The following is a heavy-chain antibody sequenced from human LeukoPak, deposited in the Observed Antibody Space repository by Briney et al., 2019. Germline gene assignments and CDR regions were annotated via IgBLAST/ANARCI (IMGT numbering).Heavy chain of an antibody. Sequence: SETLSLTCTVSGGSISSYYWSWIRQPPGKGLEWIGYIYYSGSTNYNPSLKSRVTISVDTSKNQFSLKLSSVTAADTAVYYCARGLPPITIFGVVTPMYYFDYWGQGTLVTVSS. CDR1: GGSISSYY. J-gene: IGHJ4*02. CDR3: ARGLPPITIFGVVTPMYYFDY. V-gene: IGHV4-59*01. CDR2: IYYSGST. D-gene: IGHD3-3*01.